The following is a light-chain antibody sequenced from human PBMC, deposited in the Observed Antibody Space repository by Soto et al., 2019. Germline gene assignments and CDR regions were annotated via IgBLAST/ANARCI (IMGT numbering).Light chain of an antibody. J-gene: IGLJ3*02. CDR2: EVS. V-gene: IGLV2-14*01. CDR3: SSYTSSSTL. CDR1: SSDVGGYNY. Sequence: QSALTQPASVSGSPGQSITISWTGTSSDVGGYNYVSWYQQHPGKAPKLMIYEVSNRPSGVSNRLSGSKSGNTASLTISGLQAEDEADYYCSSYTSSSTLFGGGTKLTVL.